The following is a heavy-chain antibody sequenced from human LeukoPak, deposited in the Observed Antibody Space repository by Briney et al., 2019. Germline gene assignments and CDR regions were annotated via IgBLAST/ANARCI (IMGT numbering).Heavy chain of an antibody. V-gene: IGHV3-66*01. CDR1: GGSISSSHW. J-gene: IGHJ4*02. CDR2: IYRDGSS. D-gene: IGHD3-9*01. CDR3: ARSFYDILIGYYQYFDY. Sequence: GTLSLTCAVSGGSISSSHWWSWVRQAPGKGLEWVSVIYRDGSSYYAESVKGRFTISRDNSKNTLYIQMNSLRAEDTAVYYCARSFYDILIGYYQYFDYWGQGTLVTVSS.